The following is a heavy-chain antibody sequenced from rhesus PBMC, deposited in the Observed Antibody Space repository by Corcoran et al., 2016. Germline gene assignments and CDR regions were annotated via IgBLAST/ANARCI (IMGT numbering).Heavy chain of an antibody. CDR2: IGGSSGST. CDR1: GSSISSVYG. CDR3: ARGNGERQLDGY. J-gene: IGHJ4*01. D-gene: IGHD1-14*01. V-gene: IGHV4-127*01. Sequence: QVQLQESCPGLVKPSETLSLTCAFSGSSISSVYGWSWIRPPPGKGLEWIGYIGGSSGSTNYNPSLKSRVTISKDTSKNQFSLKLSSVTAADTAVYYCARGNGERQLDGYWGQGVLVTVSS.